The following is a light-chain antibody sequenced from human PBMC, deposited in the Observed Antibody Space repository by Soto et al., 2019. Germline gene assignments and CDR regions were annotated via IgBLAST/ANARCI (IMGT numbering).Light chain of an antibody. CDR3: SSYTSSNTLYV. CDR2: DVS. Sequence: QSVLTQPASVSGSPGQSIAISCTGTTSDVGDYNLVSWYQQHPGKAPKLMIYDVSNRPSGISDRFSASKSGNTASLTISGFQAEDEADYYCSSYTSSNTLYVFGTGTKVTVL. J-gene: IGLJ1*01. CDR1: TSDVGDYNL. V-gene: IGLV2-14*01.